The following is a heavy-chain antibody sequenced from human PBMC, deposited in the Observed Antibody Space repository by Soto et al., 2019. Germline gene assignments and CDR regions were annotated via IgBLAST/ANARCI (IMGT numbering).Heavy chain of an antibody. Sequence: EVQLVESGGGLVQPGGSLRLSCAASGFTFSSYWMHWVRQAPGKRLVWVSRINSDGSSTSYADSVKGRFTISRDNAKNTLYLQMNSLRAEDTAVYYCARAVGIAAAGTAPYYYYMDVWGKGTTVTVSS. D-gene: IGHD6-13*01. V-gene: IGHV3-74*01. CDR1: GFTFSSYW. J-gene: IGHJ6*03. CDR3: ARAVGIAAAGTAPYYYYMDV. CDR2: INSDGSST.